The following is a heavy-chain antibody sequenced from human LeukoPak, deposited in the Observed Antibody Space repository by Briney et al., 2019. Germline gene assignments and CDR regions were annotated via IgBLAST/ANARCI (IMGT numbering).Heavy chain of an antibody. J-gene: IGHJ4*02. CDR1: GFTFSSYA. Sequence: GGSLRLSCAASGFTFSSYAMTWVRQVPGKGLEWVSGVSSGGNTYYVDSVKGRFTISRDNSKNTVYLQMNSLRAEDTALYYCVKVHNWNDGNFDYWGQGTLVTVSS. V-gene: IGHV3-23*01. CDR3: VKVHNWNDGNFDY. CDR2: VSSGGNT. D-gene: IGHD1-1*01.